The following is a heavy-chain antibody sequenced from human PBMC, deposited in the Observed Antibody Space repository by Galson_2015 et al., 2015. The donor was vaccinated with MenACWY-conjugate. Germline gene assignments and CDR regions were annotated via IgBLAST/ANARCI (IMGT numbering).Heavy chain of an antibody. CDR1: GFTFSRYW. V-gene: IGHV3-7*03. CDR2: IKPDGSEK. CDR3: VRARGFDY. Sequence: SLRLSCAASGFTFSRYWMHWVRQAPGKGLEWVANIKPDGSEKYSVDSVKGRFTISRDNTKNSLYLQMNGLRAEDTAVYYCVRARGFDYWGQGTLVTVSS. J-gene: IGHJ4*02.